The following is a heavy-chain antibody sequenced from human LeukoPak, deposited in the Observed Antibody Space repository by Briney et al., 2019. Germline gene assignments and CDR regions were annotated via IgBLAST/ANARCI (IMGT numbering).Heavy chain of an antibody. CDR3: ERGRAVVAASDNWFDP. CDR2: INRDGSSI. V-gene: IGHV3-74*01. D-gene: IGHD2-15*01. J-gene: IGHJ5*02. Sequence: GGSLRLSCAASGFTFSSYWMHWVRQAPGKGVVWVSRINRDGSSISYGDSVKGRFTISRDNAKHTLYLQLNSLRAEDTAVYYCERGRAVVAASDNWFDPWGQGTLVTVSS. CDR1: GFTFSSYW.